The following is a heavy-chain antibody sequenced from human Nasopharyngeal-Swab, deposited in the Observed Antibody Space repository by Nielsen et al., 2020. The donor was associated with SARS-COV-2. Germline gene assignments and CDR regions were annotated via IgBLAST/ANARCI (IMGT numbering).Heavy chain of an antibody. Sequence: GESLKISCATSGFTFSTYWMTWVRQAPGKGLEWVANIKQDGSEKYYIDSVKGRFTISRDNAKSSLFLEMNSLRVEDTALYYCATDGYSFGYDRGYWGQGTLAIVSS. V-gene: IGHV3-7*01. D-gene: IGHD4-11*01. CDR1: GFTFSTYW. CDR3: ATDGYSFGYDRGY. CDR2: IKQDGSEK. J-gene: IGHJ4*02.